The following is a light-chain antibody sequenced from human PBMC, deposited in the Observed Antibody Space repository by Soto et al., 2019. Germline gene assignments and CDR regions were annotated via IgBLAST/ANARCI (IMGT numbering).Light chain of an antibody. V-gene: IGLV3-21*02. J-gene: IGLJ1*01. CDR3: QVWNISTDQYV. CDR2: DDN. Sequence: SYELTQPPSVSVAPGQTARITCGGNNIGSTSVHWYKQSPGQAPVLVVYDDNDRPSGIPERFSGFNSENTATLTITRVEAGDEADYYCQVWNISTDQYVFGTGTKVTVL. CDR1: NIGSTS.